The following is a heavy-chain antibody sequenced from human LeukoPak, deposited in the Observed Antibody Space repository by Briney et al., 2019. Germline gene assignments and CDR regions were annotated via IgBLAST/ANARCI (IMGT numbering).Heavy chain of an antibody. CDR3: ARVGGSQYYFDY. J-gene: IGHJ4*02. CDR2: INPSGGST. CDR1: GYTFTSYY. Sequence: ASVKVSCKASGYTFTSYYMHWVRQAPGQGLEWMGIINPSGGSTSYAQKFQGRVTITADKSTSTAYMELSSLRSEDTAVYYCARVGGSQYYFDYWGQGTLVTVSS. V-gene: IGHV1-46*01. D-gene: IGHD5-12*01.